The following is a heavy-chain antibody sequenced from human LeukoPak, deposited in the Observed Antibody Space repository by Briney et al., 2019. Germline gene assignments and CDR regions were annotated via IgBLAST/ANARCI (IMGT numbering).Heavy chain of an antibody. CDR1: GFTFSSYG. CDR2: LSGSGVST. V-gene: IGHV3-23*01. Sequence: GGSLRLSCAASGFTFSSYGMSWVRQAPGKGLEWLSGLSGSGVSTYYADSVKGRFTISRDNSKNTLYLQMNSLRAEDTALYYCAKSYRQTLAVAGSEFDYWGQGTLVTVSS. J-gene: IGHJ4*02. D-gene: IGHD6-19*01. CDR3: AKSYRQTLAVAGSEFDY.